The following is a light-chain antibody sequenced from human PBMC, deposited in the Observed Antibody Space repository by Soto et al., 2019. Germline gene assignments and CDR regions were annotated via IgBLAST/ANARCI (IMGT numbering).Light chain of an antibody. Sequence: DIVMTQTPLSLPVTPGEPASISCRSSQSLLHSNGYSYLDWYLQKPGQSPQLLIYLSSNRASGVPDRFSGSGSGTDFTLKSSRVEAEDVGIYYCMQALQAPSFGQGTKVEIK. CDR1: QSLLHSNGYSY. CDR3: MQALQAPS. CDR2: LSS. V-gene: IGKV2-28*01. J-gene: IGKJ1*01.